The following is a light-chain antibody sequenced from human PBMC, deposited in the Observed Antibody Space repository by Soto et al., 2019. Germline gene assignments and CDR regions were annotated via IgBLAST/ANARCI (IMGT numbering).Light chain of an antibody. CDR1: NSNLGAGYD. CDR2: GNR. CDR3: AAWDDSLSAWV. J-gene: IGLJ3*02. V-gene: IGLV1-40*01. Sequence: QSVLTQPPSVSGVPGQRVTISCTGNNSNLGAGYDVHWYQQLPGAAPKLVVFGNRNRPSGVPERFSGSKSGTSASLAITGLQAEDEADYYCAAWDDSLSAWVFGGGTKLTVL.